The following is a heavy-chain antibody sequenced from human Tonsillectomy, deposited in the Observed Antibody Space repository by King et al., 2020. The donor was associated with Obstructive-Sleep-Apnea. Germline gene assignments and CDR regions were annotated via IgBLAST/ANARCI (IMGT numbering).Heavy chain of an antibody. CDR3: AKDLSSGWYSPLDC. V-gene: IGHV3-9*01. J-gene: IGHJ4*02. Sequence: VQLVESGGGLVHPGRSLRLPCAASGFTCDDYAMHCVRQAPGKGLEWVSGISWNSGSIGYADYVKGRFTISRDNAKNSLYLQMNSLRAEDPALYYCAKDLSSGWYSPLDCWGQGTLVTVSS. CDR2: ISWNSGSI. CDR1: GFTCDDYA. D-gene: IGHD6-19*01.